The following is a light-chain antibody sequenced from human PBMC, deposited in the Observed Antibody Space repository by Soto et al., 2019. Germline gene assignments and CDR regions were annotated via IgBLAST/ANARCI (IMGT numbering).Light chain of an antibody. Sequence: EIVVTQSPATLSVSPGERATLSCRASQSVSSNLAWYQQKPGQAPRLLINGASTRATGIPARFSGSGSGTEFSLTISSLQPDDFATYYCQQYRKFGQGTKVDIK. CDR2: GAS. CDR3: QQYRK. V-gene: IGKV3-15*01. J-gene: IGKJ1*01. CDR1: QSVSSN.